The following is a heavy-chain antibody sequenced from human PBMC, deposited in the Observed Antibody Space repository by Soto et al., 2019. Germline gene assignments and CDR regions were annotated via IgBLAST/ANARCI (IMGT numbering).Heavy chain of an antibody. D-gene: IGHD3-22*01. CDR3: AKSNRGAYDTPDF. CDR2: ISYDGRNK. J-gene: IGHJ4*02. V-gene: IGHV3-30*18. Sequence: QSGGSLRLSCAASGFSLNDYGMHWVRQPPGKGLEWVADISYDGRNKYYTDSVRGRFTISGDISKGTLYLQMNSLRPEDTAVYYCAKSNRGAYDTPDFWGQGTPVTVSS. CDR1: GFSLNDYG.